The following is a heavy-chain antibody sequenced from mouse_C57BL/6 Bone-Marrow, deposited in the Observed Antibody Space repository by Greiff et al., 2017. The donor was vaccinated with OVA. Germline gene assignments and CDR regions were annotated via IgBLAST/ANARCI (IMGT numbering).Heavy chain of an antibody. J-gene: IGHJ2*01. V-gene: IGHV1-50*01. CDR3: AFFMVYFDY. CDR1: GYTFTSYW. Sequence: QVQLKQSGAELVKPGASVKLSCKASGYTFTSYWMQWVKQRPGQGLEWIGEIDPSDSYTNYNQKFKGKATLTVDTSSSTAYMQLSSLTSEDSAVYYCAFFMVYFDYWGQGTTLTVSS. CDR2: IDPSDSYT. D-gene: IGHD1-1*02.